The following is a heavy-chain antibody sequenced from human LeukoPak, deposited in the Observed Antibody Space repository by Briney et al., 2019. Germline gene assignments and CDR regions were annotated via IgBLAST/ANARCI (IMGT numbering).Heavy chain of an antibody. Sequence: ETLSLTCTVSGGSISSYYWSWIRQPPGKGLXXXXXXXXXXXXNYNPALKSRVTISVDTSKNQFSLKLSSVTAADTAVYYCARDKRGYDILTGYYSQGWFDPWGQGTQVTVSS. D-gene: IGHD3-9*01. CDR3: ARDKRGYDILTGYYSQGWFDP. CDR1: GGSISSYY. V-gene: IGHV4-59*01. J-gene: IGHJ5*02. CDR2: XXXXXXX.